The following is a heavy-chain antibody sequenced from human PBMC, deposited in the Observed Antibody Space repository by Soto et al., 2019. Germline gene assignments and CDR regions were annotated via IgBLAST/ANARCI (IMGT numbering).Heavy chain of an antibody. D-gene: IGHD6-6*01. CDR1: GGSFSGYY. CDR2: INHSGST. V-gene: IGHV4-34*01. CDR3: ARYARIAARPAGFDY. J-gene: IGHJ4*02. Sequence: ETLSLTCAVYGGSFSGYYWSWIRQPPGKGLEWIGEINHSGSTNYNPSLKSRVTISVDTSKNQFSLKLSSVTAADTAVYYCARYARIAARPAGFDYWGQGTLVTVSS.